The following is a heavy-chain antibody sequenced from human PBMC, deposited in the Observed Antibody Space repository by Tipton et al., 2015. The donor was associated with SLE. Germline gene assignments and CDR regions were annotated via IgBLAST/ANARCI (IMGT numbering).Heavy chain of an antibody. CDR1: GYTFTSYG. Sequence: QSGAEVKKPGASVKVSCKASGYTFTSYGINWVRQAPGQGLEWMGWISAYNGNTNYAQKLRGRVTMTTDTSTSTAYMELRSLRSDDTAVYYCGKTVGATTAFDIWGQGTMVTVSS. J-gene: IGHJ3*02. CDR2: ISAYNGNT. CDR3: GKTVGATTAFDI. D-gene: IGHD1-26*01. V-gene: IGHV1-18*01.